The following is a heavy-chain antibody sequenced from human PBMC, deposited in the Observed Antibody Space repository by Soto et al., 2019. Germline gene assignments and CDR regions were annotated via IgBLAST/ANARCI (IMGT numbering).Heavy chain of an antibody. V-gene: IGHV4-39*01. CDR3: ARQRNSVVTQAYFDL. Sequence: XQSLPLPFTVTGDSISSRRYYWGWIRQPPGKGLEWIVSIYYSGSTYNNPSLRSRVSMSIDTSKDQFSLKLKYVTAADTALYFCARQRNSVVTQAYFDLWGPGSLVTVSS. J-gene: IGHJ4*02. CDR1: GDSISSRRYY. CDR2: IYYSGST. D-gene: IGHD2-21*02.